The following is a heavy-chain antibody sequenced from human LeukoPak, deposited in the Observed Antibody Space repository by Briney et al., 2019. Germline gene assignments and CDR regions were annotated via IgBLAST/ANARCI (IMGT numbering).Heavy chain of an antibody. CDR2: INPSGGST. CDR3: ARGQDSSGYYYATYYFDY. V-gene: IGHV1-46*01. D-gene: IGHD3-22*01. Sequence: ASVKVSCKASGYTFTSYYMHWVRQAPGEGLEWMGIINPSGGSTSYAQKFQGRVTMTTDTSTSTAYMELRSLRSDDTAVYYCARGQDSSGYYYATYYFDYWGQGTLVTVSS. CDR1: GYTFTSYY. J-gene: IGHJ4*02.